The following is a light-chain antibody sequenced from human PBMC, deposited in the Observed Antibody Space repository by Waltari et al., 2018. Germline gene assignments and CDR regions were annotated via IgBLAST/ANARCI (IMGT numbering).Light chain of an antibody. J-gene: IGKJ3*01. CDR3: QQFNSYLFT. Sequence: AIQLTQSPSSLSASVGDRVTITCRASQGVSSALAWYQQKPGKAPNLLIYDASNLESGVPSRFSGSGSGTDFTLTISSLQPEDSAAYYCQQFNSYLFTFGPGTKVDI. V-gene: IGKV1-13*02. CDR2: DAS. CDR1: QGVSSA.